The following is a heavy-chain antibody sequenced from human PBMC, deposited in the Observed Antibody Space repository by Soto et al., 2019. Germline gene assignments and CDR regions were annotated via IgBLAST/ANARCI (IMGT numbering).Heavy chain of an antibody. CDR2: ISGSGGST. D-gene: IGHD2-15*01. CDR3: AKDWASYCSGGSCYPDY. V-gene: IGHV3-23*01. Sequence: EVQLLESGGGLVQPGGSLRLSCAASGFTFSSYAMSWVRQAPGKGLAWVSAISGSGGSTYYADSVKGRLTISRDNSKNSLYLQMNSLRAEDTAVYYCAKDWASYCSGGSCYPDYWGQGTLVTVSS. CDR1: GFTFSSYA. J-gene: IGHJ4*02.